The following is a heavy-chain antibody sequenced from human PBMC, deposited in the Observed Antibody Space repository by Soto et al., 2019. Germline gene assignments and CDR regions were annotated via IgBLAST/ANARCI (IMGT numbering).Heavy chain of an antibody. CDR1: GFTFSSYS. Sequence: EVQLVESGGGLVQPGGSLRLSCAASGFTFSSYSMNWVRQAPGKGLEWVSYISSSSSTIYYADSVKGRFTISRDNAKNSLYLHMNSLRDEDKAVYYCASATWDSTGWYGYFQHWGQGTLVTVSS. D-gene: IGHD6-19*01. V-gene: IGHV3-48*02. CDR2: ISSSSSTI. CDR3: ASATWDSTGWYGYFQH. J-gene: IGHJ1*01.